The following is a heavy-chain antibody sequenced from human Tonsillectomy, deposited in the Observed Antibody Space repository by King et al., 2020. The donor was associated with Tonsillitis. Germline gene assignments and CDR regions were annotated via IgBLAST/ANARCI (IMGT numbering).Heavy chain of an antibody. J-gene: IGHJ5*02. CDR3: ARHEGSAPGGDWFDP. Sequence: VQLVESGAEVKKPGESLRISCKGSGYSFTSYWISWVRQMPGKGLEWMGRIDPSDSYTNYSPSFQGHVTISADKSISTAYLQWSSLKASDTAMYYCARHEGSAPGGDWFDPWGQGTLVTVSS. V-gene: IGHV5-10-1*03. CDR1: GYSFTSYW. D-gene: IGHD3-16*01. CDR2: IDPSDSYT.